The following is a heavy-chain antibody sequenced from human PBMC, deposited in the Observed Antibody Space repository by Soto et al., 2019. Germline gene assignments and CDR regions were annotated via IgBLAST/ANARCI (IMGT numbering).Heavy chain of an antibody. CDR2: IYPGDSDT. CDR1: GYSFTSYW. CDR3: ARHKLLGYCSSTSCYRPYYYYGMDV. D-gene: IGHD2-2*02. V-gene: IGHV5-51*01. J-gene: IGHJ6*02. Sequence: GESLKISCNGSGYSFTSYWIGWVRQMPGKGLEWMGIIYPGDSDTRYSPSFQGQVTISADKSISTAYLQWSSLKASDTAMYYCARHKLLGYCSSTSCYRPYYYYGMDVWGQGTTVTVS.